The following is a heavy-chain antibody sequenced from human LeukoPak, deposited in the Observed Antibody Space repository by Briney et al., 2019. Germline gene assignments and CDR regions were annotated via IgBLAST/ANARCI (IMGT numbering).Heavy chain of an antibody. Sequence: GASVKVSCKASGYTFTGYYMHWVRQAPGQGLEWMGWINPNSGGTNYAQKFQHRVTMTRDSSLSTAYMELSRLRSDDTAVYYCARAGLWDFYDSSGYHNDAFDIWGQGTMVTVSS. J-gene: IGHJ3*02. V-gene: IGHV1-2*02. CDR3: ARAGLWDFYDSSGYHNDAFDI. CDR1: GYTFTGYY. CDR2: INPNSGGT. D-gene: IGHD3-22*01.